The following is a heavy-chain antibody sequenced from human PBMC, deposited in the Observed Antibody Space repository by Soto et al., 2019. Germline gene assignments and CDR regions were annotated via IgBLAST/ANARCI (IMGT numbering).Heavy chain of an antibody. CDR1: GYTFTSYD. D-gene: IGHD3-3*01. J-gene: IGHJ3*02. Sequence: QVQLVQSGAEVKKPGASVKVSCKASGYTFTSYDINWVRQATGQGLEWMGWMNPNSGNTGYAQKFHGRVTMTRNTSIRTAYMELSSLRSEDTAVYYCARAGRITIFGVVINSAFDIWGQGTMVTVSS. CDR2: MNPNSGNT. V-gene: IGHV1-8*01. CDR3: ARAGRITIFGVVINSAFDI.